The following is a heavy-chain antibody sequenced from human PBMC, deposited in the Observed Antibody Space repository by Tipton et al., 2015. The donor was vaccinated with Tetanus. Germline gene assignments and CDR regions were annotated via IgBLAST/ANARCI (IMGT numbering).Heavy chain of an antibody. CDR1: GGAITSGGYF. D-gene: IGHD3-10*01. J-gene: IGHJ6*02. CDR3: ARDRGLTKSGGIGMDV. CDR2: IYYSGST. V-gene: IGHV4-31*03. Sequence: TLSLTCTVSGGAITSGGYFWSWIRQLPGKGLEWIGYIYYSGSTYYNPSLKSRLTISVDTSKLQFSLKLSSVTAADTAVYYCARDRGLTKSGGIGMDVWGQGTTVTVSS.